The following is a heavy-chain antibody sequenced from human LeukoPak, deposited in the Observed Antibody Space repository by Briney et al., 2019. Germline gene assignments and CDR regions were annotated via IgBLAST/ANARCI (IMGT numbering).Heavy chain of an antibody. CDR1: GGTFSSYA. J-gene: IGHJ6*02. CDR3: ARIYYDSSGYYSKGYYGMDV. Sequence: GASVKVSCKASGGTFSSYAIGWVRQAPGQGLEWMGGIIPIFGTANYAQKFQGRVTITADESTSTAYMELSSLRSEDTAVYYCARIYYDSSGYYSKGYYGMDVWGQGTTVTVSS. CDR2: IIPIFGTA. V-gene: IGHV1-69*13. D-gene: IGHD3-22*01.